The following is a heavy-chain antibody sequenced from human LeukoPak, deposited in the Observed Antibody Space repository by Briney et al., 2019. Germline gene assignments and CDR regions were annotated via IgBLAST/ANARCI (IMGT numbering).Heavy chain of an antibody. J-gene: IGHJ4*02. CDR3: ACSVAAAGTS. Sequence: GGSLRLSCAASGFTFSSYWMHWVRHVPGKGLVWVSRVNSDGGSTSYADSVKGRFNISRDNAKNTFYLQMNSLRAEDTAVYYCACSVAAAGTSWGQGTLVTVSS. CDR1: GFTFSSYW. V-gene: IGHV3-74*01. D-gene: IGHD6-13*01. CDR2: VNSDGGST.